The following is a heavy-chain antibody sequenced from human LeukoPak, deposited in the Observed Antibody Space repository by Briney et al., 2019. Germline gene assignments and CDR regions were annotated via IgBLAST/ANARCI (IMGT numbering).Heavy chain of an antibody. CDR3: ARDLPNVRYGGNPPADY. Sequence: GASVKVSCKASGYTFTSYGISWVRQAPGQGLEWMGWISAYNGNTNCAQKLQGRVTMTTDTSTSTAYMELRSLRSDDKAVYYCARDLPNVRYGGNPPADYWGQGTLVTVSS. CDR1: GYTFTSYG. CDR2: ISAYNGNT. J-gene: IGHJ4*02. D-gene: IGHD4-23*01. V-gene: IGHV1-18*01.